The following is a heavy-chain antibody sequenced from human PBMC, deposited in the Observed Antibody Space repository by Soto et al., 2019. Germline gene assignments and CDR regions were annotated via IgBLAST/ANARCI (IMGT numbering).Heavy chain of an antibody. J-gene: IGHJ3*02. D-gene: IGHD1-26*01. V-gene: IGHV6-1*01. CDR3: AREATTSTRGAHDAFDI. Sequence: PSQTLSLTCAIAGDSVSSNSAAWNWIRQSPSRGLEWLGRTYYRSKWYNDYAVSVKSRITINPGTSKNQFSLQLNSVTPEDTALYYCAREATTSTRGAHDAFDIWGQGTMVAIS. CDR2: TYYRSKWYN. CDR1: GDSVSSNSAA.